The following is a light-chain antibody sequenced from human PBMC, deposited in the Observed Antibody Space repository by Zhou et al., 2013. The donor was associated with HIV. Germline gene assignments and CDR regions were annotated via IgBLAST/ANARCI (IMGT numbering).Light chain of an antibody. V-gene: IGKV1-39*01. CDR2: AAS. CDR1: QSINTY. CDR3: QQGDSFPLT. J-gene: IGKJ4*01. Sequence: DIQMTQSPSSLSASVGDRVTITCRASQSINTYLNWYQQKPGRAPKLLIYAASSLESGVPSRFSGSGSGTDFTLTISSLQPEDSATYYCQQGDSFPLTFGGGTKLEIK.